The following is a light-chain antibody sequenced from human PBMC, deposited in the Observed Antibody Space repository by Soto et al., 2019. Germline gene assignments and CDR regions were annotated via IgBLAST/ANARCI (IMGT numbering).Light chain of an antibody. CDR1: QNVNTN. J-gene: IGKJ2*01. Sequence: DIVMTQSPAILSVSPGERATLSCTASQNVNTNLAWYQQKLGQAPRLLIYGASTMGTGIPARFRGSGSGTEFTLTISSLQSEDFAVYYCQQYNNLPYIFGQGTKLDIK. CDR3: QQYNNLPYI. CDR2: GAS. V-gene: IGKV3-15*01.